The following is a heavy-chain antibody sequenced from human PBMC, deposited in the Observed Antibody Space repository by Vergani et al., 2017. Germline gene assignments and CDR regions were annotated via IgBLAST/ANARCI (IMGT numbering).Heavy chain of an antibody. D-gene: IGHD6-13*01. CDR1: GGSISSGGYY. J-gene: IGHJ5*02. Sequence: QVQLQESGPGLVKPSQTLSLTCTVSGGSISSGGYYWSWIRQHPGKGLEWIGYIYYSGSTNYNPSLKSRVTISVDTSKNQFSLKLSSVTAADTAVYYCARGISSSYNWFDPWGQGTLVTVSS. CDR2: IYYSGST. V-gene: IGHV4-31*03. CDR3: ARGISSSYNWFDP.